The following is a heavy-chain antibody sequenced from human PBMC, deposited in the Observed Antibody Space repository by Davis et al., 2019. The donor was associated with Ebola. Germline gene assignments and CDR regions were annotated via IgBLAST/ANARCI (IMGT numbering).Heavy chain of an antibody. J-gene: IGHJ4*02. CDR1: GYTFSSYD. Sequence: AASVKVSCKASGYTFSSYDINWVRQATGQGLEWLGWMNPKSGNTGYAQKFQGRVTMTRNTSTSTAYMELSSLRSEDTAVYYCARGSVTTFLTDYWGQGTLLTVSS. V-gene: IGHV1-8*01. D-gene: IGHD4-17*01. CDR2: MNPKSGNT. CDR3: ARGSVTTFLTDY.